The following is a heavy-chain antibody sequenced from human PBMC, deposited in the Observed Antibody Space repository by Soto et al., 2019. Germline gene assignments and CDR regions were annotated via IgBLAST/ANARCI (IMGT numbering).Heavy chain of an antibody. CDR1: AFTFNNFP. CDR2: ITTTSTYK. D-gene: IGHD2-2*01. V-gene: IGHV3-21*01. Sequence: GGSLRLSCVASAFTFNNFPIHWVRQAPWKGLQWLASITTTSTYKYYADSVKGRFSISRDNAKNSLYLELTNLRSEDTAVYYCAREKCSSTSCNQGMDAWGLGTNVTVSS. J-gene: IGHJ6*02. CDR3: AREKCSSTSCNQGMDA.